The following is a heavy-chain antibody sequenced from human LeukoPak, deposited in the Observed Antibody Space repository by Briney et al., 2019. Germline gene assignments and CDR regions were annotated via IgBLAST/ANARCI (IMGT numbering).Heavy chain of an antibody. Sequence: TGGSLRLSCAASGFTFSSYSMNWVRQAPGKGLEWVSSISSSSSYIYYADSVKGRFTISRDNAKNSLYLQMNTLRAEDTAVYYCAKHAHDFGDSRTDYWGQGTLVTVSS. CDR3: AKHAHDFGDSRTDY. CDR2: ISSSSSYI. CDR1: GFTFSSYS. D-gene: IGHD4-17*01. J-gene: IGHJ4*02. V-gene: IGHV3-21*04.